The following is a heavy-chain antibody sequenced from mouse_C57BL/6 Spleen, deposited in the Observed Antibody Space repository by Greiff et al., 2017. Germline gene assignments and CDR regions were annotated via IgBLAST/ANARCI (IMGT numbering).Heavy chain of an antibody. CDR3: ARPPYGNFYFDF. Sequence: EVKVEESGGGLVKPGGSLKLSCAASGFTFSDYGMHWVRQAPEKGLEWVAYISSSSSTIYSADTVKGRFTISSDNAKNTLFLQMTSLRSENTAMYYCARPPYGNFYFDFWGQGTTLTVSS. J-gene: IGHJ2*01. V-gene: IGHV5-17*01. CDR2: ISSSSSTI. D-gene: IGHD2-1*01. CDR1: GFTFSDYG.